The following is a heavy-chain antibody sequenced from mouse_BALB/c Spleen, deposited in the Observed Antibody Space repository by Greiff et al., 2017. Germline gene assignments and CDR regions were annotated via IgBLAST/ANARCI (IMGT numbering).Heavy chain of an antibody. CDR3: ARQIDY. CDR2: ISSGGSYT. Sequence: DVKLVESGGGLVQPGGSRKLSCAASGFTFSSFGMHWVRQAPEKGLEWVATISSGGSYTYYPDSVKGRFTISRDNAKNTLYLQMSSLKSEDTAMYYCARQIDYWGQGTTLTVSS. CDR1: GFTFSSFG. V-gene: IGHV5-6*03. J-gene: IGHJ2*01.